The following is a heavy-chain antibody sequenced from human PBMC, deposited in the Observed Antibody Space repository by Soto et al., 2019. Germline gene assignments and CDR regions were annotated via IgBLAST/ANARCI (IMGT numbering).Heavy chain of an antibody. CDR1: GFTFSSYA. V-gene: IGHV3-23*01. CDR3: AKDPGPARYCTNGVCFNYYYYYGMDV. Sequence: SVGSLILSCAASGFTFSSYAMSWVRQAPGKGLEWVSAIIGSGGSTYYADSVKGRFTISRDNSKNTLYLQMNSLRAEDTAVYYCAKDPGPARYCTNGVCFNYYYYYGMDVWGQGTTVTVSS. J-gene: IGHJ6*02. D-gene: IGHD2-8*01. CDR2: IIGSGGST.